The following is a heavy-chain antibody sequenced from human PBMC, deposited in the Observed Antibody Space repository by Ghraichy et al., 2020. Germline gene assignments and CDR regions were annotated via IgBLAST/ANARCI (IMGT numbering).Heavy chain of an antibody. Sequence: SGPTLVKPTQTLTLTCTFSGFSLSTSGVGVGWIRQPPGKALEWLALIYWDDDKRYSPSLKSRLTITKDTSKNQVVLTMTNMDPVDTATYYCARSEYCSGGSCTLGGFDYWGQGTLVTVSS. D-gene: IGHD2-15*01. J-gene: IGHJ4*02. CDR1: GFSLSTSGVG. CDR3: ARSEYCSGGSCTLGGFDY. V-gene: IGHV2-5*02. CDR2: IYWDDDK.